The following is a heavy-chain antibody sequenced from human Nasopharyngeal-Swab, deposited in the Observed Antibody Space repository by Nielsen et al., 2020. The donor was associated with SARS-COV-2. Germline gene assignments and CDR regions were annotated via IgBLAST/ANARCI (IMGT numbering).Heavy chain of an antibody. Sequence: GRSLRLSCAASGFTFSSYGMHWVRQAPGKGLEWVALIWYDGSNKYYADSVKGRFTISRDNSKNTLYLQINSLRAEDTAVYYCARGNDFRSGYHPYYYDYWGQGTVVTVSS. D-gene: IGHD3-3*01. CDR2: IWYDGSNK. V-gene: IGHV3-33*01. CDR1: GFTFSSYG. J-gene: IGHJ4*02. CDR3: ARGNDFRSGYHPYYYDY.